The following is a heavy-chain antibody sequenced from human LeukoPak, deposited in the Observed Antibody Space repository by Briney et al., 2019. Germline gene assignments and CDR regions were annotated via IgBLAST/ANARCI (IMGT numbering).Heavy chain of an antibody. CDR3: ARDLITMVRGTSGMDV. D-gene: IGHD3-10*01. V-gene: IGHV3-30*04. CDR2: ISYDGSNK. Sequence: GGSLRLSCAASGFTSSSYAMHWVRQAPGKGLEWVAVISYDGSNKYYADSVKGRFTISRDNSKNTLYLQMNSLRAEDTAVYYCARDLITMVRGTSGMDVWGQGTTVTVSS. J-gene: IGHJ6*02. CDR1: GFTSSSYA.